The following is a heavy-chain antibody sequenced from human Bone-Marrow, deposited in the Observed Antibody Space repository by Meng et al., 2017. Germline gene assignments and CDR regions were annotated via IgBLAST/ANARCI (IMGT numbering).Heavy chain of an antibody. Sequence: ASVKVSCKASGYTFTSYYMHWVRQAPGQGLEWMGIINPSGGSTSYAQKYQGRVTMTRDTSTSTVYMELSSLRSEDTAVYYCARDFEAVADSSPQLVFVYWGQGTLVTVSS. CDR2: INPSGGST. J-gene: IGHJ4*02. CDR3: ARDFEAVADSSPQLVFVY. V-gene: IGHV1-46*01. CDR1: GYTFTSYY. D-gene: IGHD6-19*01.